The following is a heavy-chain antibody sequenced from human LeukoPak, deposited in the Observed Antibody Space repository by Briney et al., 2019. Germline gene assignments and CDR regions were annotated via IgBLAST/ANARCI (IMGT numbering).Heavy chain of an antibody. V-gene: IGHV4-61*02. CDR3: ARERPYYYDSSGYYDY. J-gene: IGHJ4*02. CDR2: IYTSGST. CDR1: GGSISSGSYY. D-gene: IGHD3-22*01. Sequence: PSQTLTLTCTVSGGSISSGSYYWSWIRQPAGKGLEWIGRIYTSGSTNYNPSLKSRVTISVDTSKNQFSLKLSSVTAADTAVYYCARERPYYYDSSGYYDYWGQGTLVTVSS.